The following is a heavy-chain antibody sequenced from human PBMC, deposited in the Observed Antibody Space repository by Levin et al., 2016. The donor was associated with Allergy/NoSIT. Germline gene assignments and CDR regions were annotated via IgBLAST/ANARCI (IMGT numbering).Heavy chain of an antibody. CDR2: ISYRGNT. Sequence: WIRQPPGKGLEWIGYISYRGNTYYSPSLKSRITISLDTAKSQFSLNLTSVTAADTAVYYCARVCTSCYEYYYYAMDVWGQGTKVTVSS. V-gene: IGHV4-30-4*01. CDR3: ARVCTSCYEYYYYAMDV. J-gene: IGHJ6*02. D-gene: IGHD2-2*01.